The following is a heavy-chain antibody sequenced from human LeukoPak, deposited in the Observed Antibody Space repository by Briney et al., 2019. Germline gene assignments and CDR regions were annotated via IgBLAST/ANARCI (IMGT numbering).Heavy chain of an antibody. V-gene: IGHV5-51*01. CDR1: GYSFTSYW. D-gene: IGHD4-17*01. Sequence: GESLKISCKGSGYSFTSYWIGWVRQMPGRGLEWMGIIYPGDSDARYSPSFQGQVTISADKSISTAYLQWSSLKASDTAMYYCARGHDYGDYAFDYWGQGTLVTVSS. CDR3: ARGHDYGDYAFDY. J-gene: IGHJ4*02. CDR2: IYPGDSDA.